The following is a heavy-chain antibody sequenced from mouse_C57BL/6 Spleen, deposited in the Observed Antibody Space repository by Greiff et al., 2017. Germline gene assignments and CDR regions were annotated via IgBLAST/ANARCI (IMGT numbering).Heavy chain of an antibody. CDR3: ARSLEWYFDV. V-gene: IGHV1-69*01. CDR2: IDPSDSYT. J-gene: IGHJ1*03. CDR1: GYTFTSYW. Sequence: QVQLKQPGAELVMPGASVKLSCKASGYTFTSYWMHWVKQRPGQGLEWIGEIDPSDSYTNYNQKFKGKSTLTVDKSSSTAYMQLSSLTSEDSAVYYCARSLEWYFDVWGTGTTVTVSS.